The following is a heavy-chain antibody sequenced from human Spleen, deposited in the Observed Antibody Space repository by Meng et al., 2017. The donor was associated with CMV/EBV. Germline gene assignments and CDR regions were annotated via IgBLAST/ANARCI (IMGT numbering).Heavy chain of an antibody. CDR3: ARDPPYCGGDCGWFDP. V-gene: IGHV4-4*07. CDR2: IYTSGST. Sequence: QLQESCPGLVKPSETLSLTCTVSGGSISSYYWSWIRQPAGKGLEWIGRIYTSGSTNYNPSLKSRVTMSVDTSKNQFSLKLSSVTAADTAVYYCARDPPYCGGDCGWFDPWGQGTLVTVSS. CDR1: GGSISSYY. J-gene: IGHJ5*02. D-gene: IGHD2-21*02.